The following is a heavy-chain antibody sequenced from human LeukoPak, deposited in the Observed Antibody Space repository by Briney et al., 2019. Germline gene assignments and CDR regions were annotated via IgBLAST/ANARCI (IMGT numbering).Heavy chain of an antibody. V-gene: IGHV4-39*01. D-gene: IGHD6-19*01. CDR1: GGSISSSSYY. Sequence: SETLSLTCTVSGGSISSSSYYWGWIRQPPGKGLEWIGSIYYSGSTYYNPSLKSRVTISVDTSKNQFSLKLSSVTAADTAVYYCARLSLSSGWYCFDYWDQGTLVTVSS. CDR2: IYYSGST. J-gene: IGHJ4*02. CDR3: ARLSLSSGWYCFDY.